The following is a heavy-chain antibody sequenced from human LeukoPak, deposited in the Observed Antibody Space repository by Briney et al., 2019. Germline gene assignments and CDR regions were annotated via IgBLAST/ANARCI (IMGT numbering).Heavy chain of an antibody. Sequence: GGSLKISCKGSGYSFTSYWIGWVRQMPGKGLEWMGIIYPGDSDTRYSPSFQGQVTISADKSISTAYLQWSSLKASDTAMYYCAREGDSSGDNDAFDIWGQGTMVTVSS. CDR1: GYSFTSYW. V-gene: IGHV5-51*01. CDR2: IYPGDSDT. CDR3: AREGDSSGDNDAFDI. D-gene: IGHD6-19*01. J-gene: IGHJ3*02.